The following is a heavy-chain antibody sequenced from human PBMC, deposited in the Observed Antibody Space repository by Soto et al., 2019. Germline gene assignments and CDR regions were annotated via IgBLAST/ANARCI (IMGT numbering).Heavy chain of an antibody. CDR2: IIPIFGTA. D-gene: IGHD6-13*01. CDR1: GGTFSSYA. Sequence: GASVKVSCKASGGTFSSYAISWVRQAPGQGLEWMGGIIPIFGTANYAQKFQGRVTITADESTSTAYMELSSLRSEDTAVYYCARHEVAAAEFGWFDPWGQGTLVTVSS. V-gene: IGHV1-69*13. CDR3: ARHEVAAAEFGWFDP. J-gene: IGHJ5*02.